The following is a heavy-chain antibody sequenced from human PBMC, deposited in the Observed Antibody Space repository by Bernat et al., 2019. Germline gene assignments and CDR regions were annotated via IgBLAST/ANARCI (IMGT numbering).Heavy chain of an antibody. Sequence: QVQLVQSGAEVKKPGSSVKVSCKASGGTFSSYTISWVRQAPGQGLEWMGRIIPILGIANYAQKFQGRVTITADKSTSTAYMELSSLRSEDTAVYYCARDLHGHSGYDHYWGQGTLVTVSS. J-gene: IGHJ4*02. CDR3: ARDLHGHSGYDHY. CDR1: GGTFSSYT. V-gene: IGHV1-69*08. D-gene: IGHD5-12*01. CDR2: IIPILGIA.